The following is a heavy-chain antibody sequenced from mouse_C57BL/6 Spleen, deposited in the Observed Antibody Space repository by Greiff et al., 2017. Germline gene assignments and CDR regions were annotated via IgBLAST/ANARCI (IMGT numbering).Heavy chain of an antibody. D-gene: IGHD4-1*01. CDR3: ARRGNWDWFAY. V-gene: IGHV1-69*01. Sequence: VQLQQPGAELVMPGASVKLSCKASGYTFTSYWMHWVKQRPGQGLEWIGEIDPSASYTNYNQKFKGKSTLTVDKSSSTAYMQLSILTSEASAVYYCARRGNWDWFAYWGQGTLVTVSA. CDR1: GYTFTSYW. CDR2: IDPSASYT. J-gene: IGHJ3*01.